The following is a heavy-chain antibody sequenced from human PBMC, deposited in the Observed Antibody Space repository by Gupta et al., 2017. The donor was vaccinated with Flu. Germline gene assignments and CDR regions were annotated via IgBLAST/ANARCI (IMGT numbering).Heavy chain of an antibody. CDR3: AKCFLDFYYYGMDV. V-gene: IGHV3-30*18. D-gene: IGHD2-21*01. CDR2: ISYDGSNK. CDR1: GFTFSSYG. Sequence: QVQLVESGGGVVQPGRSLRLSCAASGFTFSSYGMHWVRQAPGKGLEWVAVISYDGSNKYYADSVKGRFTIARDNSKNTLYLQMNSLRAEDTAVYYCAKCFLDFYYYGMDVWGQGTTVTVSS. J-gene: IGHJ6*02.